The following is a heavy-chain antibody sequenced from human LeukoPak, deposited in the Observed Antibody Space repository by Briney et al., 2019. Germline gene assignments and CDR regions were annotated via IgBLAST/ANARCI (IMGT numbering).Heavy chain of an antibody. CDR3: AKTMTTVTTYLHY. CDR2: ISYDGSNK. V-gene: IGHV3-30*18. J-gene: IGHJ4*02. CDR1: GFTFSSNG. Sequence: PGGSLRVSCAASGFTFSSNGMHWVRQAPGKGLEWVAVISYDGSNKYYADSVKGRFTISRDNSKNTLYLQMNSLRAEDTAVYYCAKTMTTVTTYLHYWGQGTLVTVSS. D-gene: IGHD4-17*01.